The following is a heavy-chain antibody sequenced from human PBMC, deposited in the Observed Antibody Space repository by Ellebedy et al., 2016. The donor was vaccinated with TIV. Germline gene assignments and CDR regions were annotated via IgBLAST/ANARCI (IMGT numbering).Heavy chain of an antibody. CDR2: ISYDGTDK. V-gene: IGHV3-30*18. J-gene: IGHJ4*01. CDR3: TKDKGTGGSCHDY. D-gene: IGHD2-15*01. CDR1: GFTFSSYG. Sequence: GESLKISCVASGFTFSSYGMHWVRQAPGKGPEWVAIISYDGTDKDYADSVKGRFTISRDNSKNTLYLQMNSLRAEDSAVYYCTKDKGTGGSCHDYWGHGTLVTVSS.